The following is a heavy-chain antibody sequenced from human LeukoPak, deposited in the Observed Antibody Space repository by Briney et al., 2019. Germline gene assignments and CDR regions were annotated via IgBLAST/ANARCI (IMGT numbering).Heavy chain of an antibody. CDR3: ARVITVAGYYYYYYMDV. CDR1: GFTFSRYS. CDR2: IYSGGST. Sequence: PWGSLRLSCVVSGFTFSRYSMNWVRQAPGKGLEWVSVIYSGGSTDYADSVKGRFTISRDNSKNTVYLQMNSLRAEDTAVYYCARVITVAGYYYYYYMDVWGKGTTVTISS. J-gene: IGHJ6*03. V-gene: IGHV3-53*01. D-gene: IGHD6-19*01.